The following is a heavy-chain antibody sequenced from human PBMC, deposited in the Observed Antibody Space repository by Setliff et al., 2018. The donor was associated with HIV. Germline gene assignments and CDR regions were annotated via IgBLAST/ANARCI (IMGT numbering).Heavy chain of an antibody. CDR1: GYTLTELS. CDR3: ATTLRYFDWLRN. D-gene: IGHD3-9*01. V-gene: IGHV1-24*01. Sequence: ASVKVSCKVSGYTLTELSMHWVRQAPGKGLEWMGGFDPEDGETIYAQKFQGRVTMTEDTSTDTAYMELSSLRSEDTAAYYCATTLRYFDWLRNWGQGTLVTVSS. J-gene: IGHJ4*02. CDR2: FDPEDGET.